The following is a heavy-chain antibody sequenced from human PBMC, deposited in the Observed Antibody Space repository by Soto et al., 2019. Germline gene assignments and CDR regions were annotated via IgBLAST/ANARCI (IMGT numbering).Heavy chain of an antibody. V-gene: IGHV1-8*01. D-gene: IGHD3-3*01. CDR2: MNPNSGNT. J-gene: IGHJ5*02. Sequence: ASVEVSCKASGYTFTSYDINWVRQATGQGLEWMGWMNPNSGNTGYAQKFQGRVTMTRNTSISTAYMELSSLRSEDTAVYYCARGGPTIFGVVITDNWFDPWGQGTLVTVSS. CDR1: GYTFTSYD. CDR3: ARGGPTIFGVVITDNWFDP.